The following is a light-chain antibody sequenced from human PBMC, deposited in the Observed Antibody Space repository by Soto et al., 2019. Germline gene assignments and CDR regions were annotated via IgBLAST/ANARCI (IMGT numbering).Light chain of an antibody. CDR3: QQYDNYKPLT. CDR1: QSISIW. V-gene: IGKV1-5*01. Sequence: DIQMTQSPSTLSASVGDRVTITCRASQSISIWLAWYQQKPGKAPKLLIFDASSLESGTPSRFSGRRSGTQFTLTINGLQPDDFANYYCQQYDNYKPLTFGGGTKVDIK. CDR2: DAS. J-gene: IGKJ4*01.